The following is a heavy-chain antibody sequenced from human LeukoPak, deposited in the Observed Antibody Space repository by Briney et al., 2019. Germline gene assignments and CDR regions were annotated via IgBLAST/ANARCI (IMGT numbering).Heavy chain of an antibody. V-gene: IGHV3-74*01. Sequence: GGSLRLSCAASGFTFSSYWMHWVRQAPGKGLVWVSRINSDGSSTSYADSVKGRFTISRDNAKNTLYLQMNSLRAEDTAVYYCARVAFGYDESYYFDYWGQGTLVTVSS. D-gene: IGHD5-12*01. J-gene: IGHJ4*02. CDR1: GFTFSSYW. CDR2: INSDGSST. CDR3: ARVAFGYDESYYFDY.